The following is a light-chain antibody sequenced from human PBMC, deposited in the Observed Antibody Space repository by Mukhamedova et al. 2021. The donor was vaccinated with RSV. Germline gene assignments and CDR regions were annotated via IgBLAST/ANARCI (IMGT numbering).Light chain of an antibody. V-gene: IGKV3-15*01. CDR3: QQYNYWPS. CDR1: QSVSSN. CDR2: GAS. J-gene: IGKJ4*01. Sequence: GETTTRSCRASQSVSSNLAWYQQKPGQAPRLLIYGASTRATGVPARFSGSGSGTEFSLTISSLQSEEFALYYCQQYNYWPSFGGG.